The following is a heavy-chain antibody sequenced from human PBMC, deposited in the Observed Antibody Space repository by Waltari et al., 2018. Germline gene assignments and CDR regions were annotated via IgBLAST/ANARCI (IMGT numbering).Heavy chain of an antibody. CDR2: MQYRGST. J-gene: IGHJ1*01. CDR3: GRIAFGDEGGYFQY. CDR1: GCSISTNYN. D-gene: IGHD4-17*01. Sequence: QLQLQESGPGLVKPSETLSLTCTVSGCSISTNYNWGWIRPPPGKGLGWLGNMQYRGSTFYNPSLESRVAISLDTWKNQFSLRLSSVGAADTAVYFCGRIAFGDEGGYFQYWGQGTLVTVSS. V-gene: IGHV4-39*01.